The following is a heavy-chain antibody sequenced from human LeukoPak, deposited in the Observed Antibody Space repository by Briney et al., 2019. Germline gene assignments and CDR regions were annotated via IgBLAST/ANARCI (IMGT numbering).Heavy chain of an antibody. J-gene: IGHJ4*02. CDR3: ARGSVKYYYGSGSYYNPYYFDY. CDR1: GFTFSSYA. V-gene: IGHV3-30-3*01. D-gene: IGHD3-10*01. Sequence: GRSLRLSCAASGFTFSSYAMHWVRQAPGKGLEWVAVMSYDGSNKYYADSVKGRFTISRDNSKNTLYLQMNSLRAEDTAVYYCARGSVKYYYGSGSYYNPYYFDYWGQGTLVTVSS. CDR2: MSYDGSNK.